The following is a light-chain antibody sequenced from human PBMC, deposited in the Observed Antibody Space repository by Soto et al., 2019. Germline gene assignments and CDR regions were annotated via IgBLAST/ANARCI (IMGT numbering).Light chain of an antibody. Sequence: DIQITQSPSTLPASVVDRVTITCRASQTISSWLAWYQQKPGKAPKLLIYKASTLKSGVPSRFSGSGSGTEFTLTISSLQPDDFATYYCQHYNSYSEAFGQGTKV. V-gene: IGKV1-5*03. CDR3: QHYNSYSEA. CDR2: KAS. J-gene: IGKJ1*01. CDR1: QTISSW.